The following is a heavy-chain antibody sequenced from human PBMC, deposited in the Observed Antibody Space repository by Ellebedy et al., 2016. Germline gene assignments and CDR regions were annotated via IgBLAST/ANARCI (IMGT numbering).Heavy chain of an antibody. D-gene: IGHD3-10*01. CDR3: ARLGTMVRGVIPEGHFDY. Sequence: GGSLRLXCKGSGYSFTSYWIGWVRQMPGKGLEWMGIIYPGDSDTRYSPSFQGQVTIAADKSISTAYLQWSSLKASDTAMYYCARLGTMVRGVIPEGHFDYWGQGTLVTVSS. J-gene: IGHJ4*02. CDR1: GYSFTSYW. CDR2: IYPGDSDT. V-gene: IGHV5-51*01.